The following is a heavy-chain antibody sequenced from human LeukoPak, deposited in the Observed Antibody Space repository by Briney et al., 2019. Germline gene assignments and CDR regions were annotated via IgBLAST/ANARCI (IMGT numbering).Heavy chain of an antibody. J-gene: IGHJ4*02. CDR3: ARVDCSGGSCYFDY. Sequence: GSLRLSCAASGFTFSDYYMTWIRQAPGKGLEWVSYISSTGVYTNYADSVKGRFTISRDNAKNSLYLQVNSLRAEDTAEYYCARVDCSGGSCYFDYWGQGTLVTVSS. V-gene: IGHV3-11*06. D-gene: IGHD2-15*01. CDR2: ISSTGVYT. CDR1: GFTFSDYY.